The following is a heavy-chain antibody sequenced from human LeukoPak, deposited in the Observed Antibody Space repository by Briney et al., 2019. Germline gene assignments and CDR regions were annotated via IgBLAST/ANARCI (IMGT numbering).Heavy chain of an antibody. V-gene: IGHV3-33*01. Sequence: PGGSLRLSCAASGFTFRNYGMHWVRQAPGKGLEWVAGIWYDGSNKNYADSVKGRFSISRDNSKKTLYVEMNSLRAEDTAVYYCARAGYSSGWYAVANYYYYGMDVWGQGTTVTVSS. CDR3: ARAGYSSGWYAVANYYYYGMDV. CDR2: IWYDGSNK. D-gene: IGHD6-19*01. J-gene: IGHJ6*02. CDR1: GFTFRNYG.